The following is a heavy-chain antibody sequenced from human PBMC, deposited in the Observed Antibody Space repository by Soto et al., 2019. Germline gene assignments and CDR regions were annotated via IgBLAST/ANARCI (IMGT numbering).Heavy chain of an antibody. Sequence: QVQLQESGPGLVKPSETLSLTCTVSGGSVSSGSYYWSWIRQPPGKGLEWIGYINYSGSTNYNPSLKSRVTISVDTSKNQFSLKLSSVTAADTAVYYCARSASGVVVPAAMQGPFDYWGQGTLVTVSS. D-gene: IGHD2-2*01. V-gene: IGHV4-61*01. CDR3: ARSASGVVVPAAMQGPFDY. J-gene: IGHJ4*02. CDR2: INYSGST. CDR1: GGSVSSGSYY.